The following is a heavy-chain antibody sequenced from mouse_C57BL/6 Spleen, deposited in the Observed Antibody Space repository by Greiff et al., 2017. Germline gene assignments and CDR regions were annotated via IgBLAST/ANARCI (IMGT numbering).Heavy chain of an antibody. D-gene: IGHD2-2*01. CDR2: IDPSDSYT. CDR1: GYTFTSYW. CDR3: ASSTVTTGRGAMDY. Sequence: QVQLQQPGAELVMPGASVKLSCKASGYTFTSYWMHWVKQRPGQGLEWIGEIDPSDSYTNYNQKFKGKSTLTVDKSSSTAYMQLSSLTSEDSAVYYGASSTVTTGRGAMDYWGQGTSVTVSS. V-gene: IGHV1-69*01. J-gene: IGHJ4*01.